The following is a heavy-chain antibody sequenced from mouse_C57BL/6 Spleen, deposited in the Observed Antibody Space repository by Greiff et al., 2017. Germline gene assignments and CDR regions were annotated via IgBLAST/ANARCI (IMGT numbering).Heavy chain of an antibody. J-gene: IGHJ3*01. CDR2: INPNNGGT. V-gene: IGHV1-18*01. Sequence: VQLQQSGPELVKPGASVKIPCKASGYTFTDYNLDWVKQSHGKSLEWIGDINPNNGGTIYNQKFKGKATLNVDKSSRTADMELRSLTSEDTAVYYCARWAYGITTGGFAYWGQGTLVTVSA. CDR1: GYTFTDYN. D-gene: IGHD1-1*01. CDR3: ARWAYGITTGGFAY.